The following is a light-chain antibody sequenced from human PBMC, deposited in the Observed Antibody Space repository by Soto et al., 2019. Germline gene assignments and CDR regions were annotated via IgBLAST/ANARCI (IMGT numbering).Light chain of an antibody. CDR3: QQYNNWPGT. CDR1: QSVSSN. CDR2: GAS. Sequence: EIVMTQSPATLSVSPGERATLSCRASQSVSSNLAWYQQKPGQAPRLLIYGASTRATGIPARFSGSGSGTEFTLTISSLQSEDFAVYYCQQYNNWPGTVGQGTKLEIK. J-gene: IGKJ2*01. V-gene: IGKV3-15*01.